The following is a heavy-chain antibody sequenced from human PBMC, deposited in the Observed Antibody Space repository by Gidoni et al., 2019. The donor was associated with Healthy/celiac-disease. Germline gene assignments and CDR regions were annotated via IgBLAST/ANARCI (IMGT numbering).Heavy chain of an antibody. J-gene: IGHJ4*02. CDR2: MNPNSGNT. V-gene: IGHV1-8*01. Sequence: QVQLVQSGAEVKKPGASVKVSCKASGSTFTSYDINWVRQATGQGLEWTGWMNPNSGNTGYAQKFQGRVTMTRNTSRSTAYMELSSLRSEDTAVYYCARGRGVGYYDYIWGSYRLDYWGQGTLVTVSS. CDR1: GSTFTSYD. CDR3: ARGRGVGYYDYIWGSYRLDY. D-gene: IGHD3-16*02.